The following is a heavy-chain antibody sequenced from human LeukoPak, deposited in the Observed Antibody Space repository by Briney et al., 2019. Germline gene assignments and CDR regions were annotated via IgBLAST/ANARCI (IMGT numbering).Heavy chain of an antibody. Sequence: SETLSLTCTVSGGSVSSGSYYWSWIRQPPGKGLEWIGYIYYSGSTNYNPSLKSRVTISVDTSKNQFSLKLSSVTAADTAVYYCARGRAAPPYYFDYWGQGTLVTVSS. V-gene: IGHV4-61*01. CDR2: IYYSGST. CDR1: GGSVSSGSYY. J-gene: IGHJ4*02. CDR3: ARGRAAPPYYFDY. D-gene: IGHD2-15*01.